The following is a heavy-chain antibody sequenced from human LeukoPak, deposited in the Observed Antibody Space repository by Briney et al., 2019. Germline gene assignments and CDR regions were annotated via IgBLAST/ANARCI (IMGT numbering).Heavy chain of an antibody. Sequence: PSETLSLTCTVSGGSISSGDYYWSWVRQPPGKGLEWIGYIYYSGNTYYNPSLKSRVIISVDTSKNQFSLKLSSVTAADTAVYYCARDYQGGPNDCWGQGTLVTVSS. CDR2: IYYSGNT. J-gene: IGHJ4*02. V-gene: IGHV4-30-4*01. CDR1: GGSISSGDYY. CDR3: ARDYQGGPNDC. D-gene: IGHD2-15*01.